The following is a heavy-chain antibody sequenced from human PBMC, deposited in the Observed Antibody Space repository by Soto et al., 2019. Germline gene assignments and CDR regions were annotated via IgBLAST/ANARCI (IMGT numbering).Heavy chain of an antibody. CDR2: IYYSGST. CDR3: ARIGNRIAVAGHDY. Sequence: QVQLQESGPGLVKPSQTLSLTCTVSGGSISSGGYYWSWIRQHPGKGLEWIGYIYYSGSTYYNPSLKSRVTISVDTSKNQFSLKLSSVTAADTAVYYFARIGNRIAVAGHDYWGQGTLVTVSS. J-gene: IGHJ4*02. CDR1: GGSISSGGYY. V-gene: IGHV4-31*03. D-gene: IGHD6-19*01.